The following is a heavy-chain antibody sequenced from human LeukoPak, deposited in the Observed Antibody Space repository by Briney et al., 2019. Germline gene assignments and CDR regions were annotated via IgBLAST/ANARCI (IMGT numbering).Heavy chain of an antibody. Sequence: PGGSLRLSCAASGFTFSSYSMNWVPQTPGKGLEWVSYISSGSSSIYYADSVKGRFTISRDNAKNSLYLQMNSLRDEDTAAYYCARLANFWSGANDYWGQGTLVTVSS. D-gene: IGHD3-3*01. CDR3: ARLANFWSGANDY. V-gene: IGHV3-48*02. J-gene: IGHJ4*02. CDR1: GFTFSSYS. CDR2: ISSGSSSI.